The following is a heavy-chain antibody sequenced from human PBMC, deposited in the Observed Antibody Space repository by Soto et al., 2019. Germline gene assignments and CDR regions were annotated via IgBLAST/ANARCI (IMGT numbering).Heavy chain of an antibody. CDR3: ARGETQQQRDY. CDR1: GGSIRSGGYY. Sequence: PSETLYLTCTVSGGSIRSGGYYWSWIRQLPGKSLEWIGYIYSSGSTYYNPSLKSRVTISVDTSKIQFSLKLSSVTDADTAVYYCARGETQQQRDYWGQGTLVTVSS. D-gene: IGHD6-13*01. CDR2: IYSSGST. V-gene: IGHV4-31*03. J-gene: IGHJ4*02.